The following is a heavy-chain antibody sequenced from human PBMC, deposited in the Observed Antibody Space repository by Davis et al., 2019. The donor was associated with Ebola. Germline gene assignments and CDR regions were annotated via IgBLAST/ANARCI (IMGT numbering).Heavy chain of an antibody. CDR1: GYTFTSYY. J-gene: IGHJ4*02. D-gene: IGHD2-15*01. Sequence: AASVKVSCKAAGYTFTSYYIHWVRQAPGQGLEWMGVINPSGGSTIYAQKFQDRVTMTRNTSISTAYMEVSSLRSEDTAVYYCARRLGVSKDTRHDHWGQGTLVTVSS. CDR3: ARRLGVSKDTRHDH. V-gene: IGHV1-46*01. CDR2: INPSGGST.